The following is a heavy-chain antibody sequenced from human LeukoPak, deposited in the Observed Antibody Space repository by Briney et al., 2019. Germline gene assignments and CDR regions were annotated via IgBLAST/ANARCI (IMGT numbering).Heavy chain of an antibody. Sequence: GGSLRLSCAASGFTFSSYAMSWVRQAPGKGLEWVSAISGSGGSTYYADSVKGRFTISRDNSKTTLYLQMNSLRAEDTAVYYCAQPPRAPNTFDIWGQGTMVTVSS. CDR2: ISGSGGST. J-gene: IGHJ3*02. CDR3: AQPPRAPNTFDI. CDR1: GFTFSSYA. V-gene: IGHV3-23*01.